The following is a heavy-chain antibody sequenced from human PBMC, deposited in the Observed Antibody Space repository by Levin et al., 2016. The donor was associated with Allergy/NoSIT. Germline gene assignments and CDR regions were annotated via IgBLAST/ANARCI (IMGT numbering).Heavy chain of an antibody. J-gene: IGHJ5*02. V-gene: IGHV1-69*01. CDR3: ARVFVEGDCANGLCSDWFDP. D-gene: IGHD2-8*01. CDR2: NIPVIETT. Sequence: WVRQAPGQGLEWMGGNIPVIETTTYAQKFQGRVTITADESTNTAYMELNSLTSEDTAVYFCARVFVEGDCANGLCSDWFDPWVQGTLVTVSS.